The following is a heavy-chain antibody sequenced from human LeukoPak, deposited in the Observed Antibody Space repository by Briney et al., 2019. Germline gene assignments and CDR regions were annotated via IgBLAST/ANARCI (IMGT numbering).Heavy chain of an antibody. D-gene: IGHD6-13*01. CDR2: ISAHNGNT. V-gene: IGHV1-18*01. Sequence: GASVKVSCRASGYTLASYGISWVRQAPGQGLEWMGWISAHNGNTNYAQQLQGRVTMTTDTSTSTAYMELRSLRSDDTAVYYCARQDSSSWYLGYGMDVWGQGTTVTVSS. J-gene: IGHJ6*02. CDR1: GYTLASYG. CDR3: ARQDSSSWYLGYGMDV.